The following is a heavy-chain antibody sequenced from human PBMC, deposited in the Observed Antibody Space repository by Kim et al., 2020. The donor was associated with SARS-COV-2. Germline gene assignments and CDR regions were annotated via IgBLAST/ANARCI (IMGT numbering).Heavy chain of an antibody. CDR1: GFSFSSYD. J-gene: IGHJ6*02. V-gene: IGHV3-23*01. CDR2: MSGDGGIT. CDR3: GRFYGMDV. Sequence: GGSLRLSCAASGFSFSSYDMSWVRQAPGKGLEWVSAMSGDGGITYYADSVKGRFSISRDNSKNTLYLQMNSLRVEDTAVYYCGRFYGMDVWGQGTTVTVSS.